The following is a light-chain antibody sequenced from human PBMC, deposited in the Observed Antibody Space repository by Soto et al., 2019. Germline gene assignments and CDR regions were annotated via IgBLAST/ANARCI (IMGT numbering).Light chain of an antibody. J-gene: IGKJ1*01. CDR1: QSVSSNF. Sequence: EIVLTQSPDTLSLSPGERATLSCRANQSVSSNFLAWYQQKPGQAPRLLISGASNRATGIPDRCSGSGSGTDYTLTISRLEPEDFAVYYCQQYGSSPRTFGQGTKVEI. CDR2: GAS. V-gene: IGKV3-20*01. CDR3: QQYGSSPRT.